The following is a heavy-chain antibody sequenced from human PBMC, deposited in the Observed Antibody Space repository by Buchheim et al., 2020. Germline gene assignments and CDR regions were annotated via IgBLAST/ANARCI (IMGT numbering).Heavy chain of an antibody. Sequence: QVQLVQSGAEVKKPAASVKVSCKASGYTFSDYYIHWVRQAPGQGLEGMGRISPHNGGAYYEQKFQGRVTMTRDTSINTVYMELSGLRSDDTAVYYCAVAGITDFFDFWGQGAL. CDR2: ISPHNGGA. V-gene: IGHV1-2*06. J-gene: IGHJ4*01. CDR1: GYTFSDYY. CDR3: AVAGITDFFDF. D-gene: IGHD6-19*01.